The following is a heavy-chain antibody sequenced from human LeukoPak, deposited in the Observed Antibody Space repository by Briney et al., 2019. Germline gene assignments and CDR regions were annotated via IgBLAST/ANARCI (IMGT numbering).Heavy chain of an antibody. Sequence: SETLSLTCTVSGGSITSGSDCWTWIRQPAGKGLEWIGRIYIDGRTNYNPSLKSRVSISIDTSRNQFSLRLSSVTAADTAVYYCVRGSTYSSSWYAIPGHFDYWGQGTLVTVSS. CDR1: GGSITSGSDC. V-gene: IGHV4-61*02. D-gene: IGHD6-13*01. CDR2: IYIDGRT. CDR3: VRGSTYSSSWYAIPGHFDY. J-gene: IGHJ4*02.